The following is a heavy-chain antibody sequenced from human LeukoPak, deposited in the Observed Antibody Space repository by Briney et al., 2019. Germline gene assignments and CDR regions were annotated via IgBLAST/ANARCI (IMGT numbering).Heavy chain of an antibody. J-gene: IGHJ4*02. CDR1: GFTFSSYG. CDR3: AKDLSSGSYYFDY. D-gene: IGHD3-22*01. CDR2: ISYDGSNK. Sequence: PGGSLRLSCAASGFTFSSYGMHWDRQAPGKGLEWVAVISYDGSNKYYADSVKGRFTISRDNPKNTLYLQMNSLRAEDTAVYYCAKDLSSGSYYFDYWGQGTLVTVSS. V-gene: IGHV3-30*18.